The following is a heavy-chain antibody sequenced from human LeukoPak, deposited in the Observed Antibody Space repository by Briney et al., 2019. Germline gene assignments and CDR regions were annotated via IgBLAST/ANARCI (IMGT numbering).Heavy chain of an antibody. D-gene: IGHD3-3*02. Sequence: GGPLRLSCAASRFTFSAYWMTWVRQAPGKGLEWVSSISSSSSYIYYADSVKGRFTISRDNAKNSLYLQMNSLRAEDTAVYYCARDGALGQSRAKSVYFDYWGQGTLVTVSS. CDR3: ARDGALGQSRAKSVYFDY. CDR2: ISSSSSYI. CDR1: RFTFSAYW. J-gene: IGHJ4*02. V-gene: IGHV3-21*01.